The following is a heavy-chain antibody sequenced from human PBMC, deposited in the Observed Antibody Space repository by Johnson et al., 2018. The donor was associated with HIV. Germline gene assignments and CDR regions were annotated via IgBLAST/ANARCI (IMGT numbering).Heavy chain of an antibody. V-gene: IGHV3-20*04. Sequence: VQLVESGGGLVKPGGSLRLSCAASGFTFDDYGMSWVRQAPGKGLAWVSGINWNGGSTGYADSVKGRFTISRDNAKNSLYLQMNSLRAEDTALYYCASGSGSYLSAFDIWGQGTMVTVSS. D-gene: IGHD1-26*01. CDR1: GFTFDDYG. CDR2: INWNGGST. CDR3: ASGSGSYLSAFDI. J-gene: IGHJ3*02.